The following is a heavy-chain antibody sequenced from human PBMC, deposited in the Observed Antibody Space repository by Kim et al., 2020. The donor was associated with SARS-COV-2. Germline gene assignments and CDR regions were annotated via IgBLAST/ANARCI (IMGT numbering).Heavy chain of an antibody. CDR1: GYTFTSYA. CDR3: ARLVGEYCSGGSCYTQLILFDY. J-gene: IGHJ4*02. D-gene: IGHD2-15*01. V-gene: IGHV7-4-1*02. Sequence: ASVKVSCKASGYTFTSYAMNWVRQAPGQGLEWMGWINTNTGNPTYAQGFTGRFVFSLDTSVSTAYLQISSLKAEDTAVYYCARLVGEYCSGGSCYTQLILFDYWGQGTLVTVSS. CDR2: INTNTGNP.